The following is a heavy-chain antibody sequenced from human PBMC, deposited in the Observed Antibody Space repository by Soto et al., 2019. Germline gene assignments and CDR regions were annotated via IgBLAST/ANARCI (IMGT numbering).Heavy chain of an antibody. D-gene: IGHD5-18*01. V-gene: IGHV5-51*01. CDR3: ARRRRSGYSYGFHDAFDI. J-gene: IGHJ3*02. Sequence: GESLKSSCKGSGYSFTSYWMGWVRQMPGKGLEWMGIIYPGDSDTRYSPSFQGQVTISADKSISTAYLQWSSLKASDTAMYYCARRRRSGYSYGFHDAFDIWGQGTMVTV. CDR2: IYPGDSDT. CDR1: GYSFTSYW.